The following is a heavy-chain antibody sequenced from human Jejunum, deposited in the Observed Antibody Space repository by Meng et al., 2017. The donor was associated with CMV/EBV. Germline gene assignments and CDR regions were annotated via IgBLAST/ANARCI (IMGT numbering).Heavy chain of an antibody. V-gene: IGHV3-7*01. Sequence: SGFTFSNYFMTWVRQAPGKGLEWVANIKEDGSQKYYVDSVEGRFTISRDNAKNSLYLQMNSLRVEDTAVYYCVRPEGNGWFRDAYWGQGTRVTVSS. CDR2: IKEDGSQK. J-gene: IGHJ4*02. D-gene: IGHD6-19*01. CDR1: GFTFSNYF. CDR3: VRPEGNGWFRDAY.